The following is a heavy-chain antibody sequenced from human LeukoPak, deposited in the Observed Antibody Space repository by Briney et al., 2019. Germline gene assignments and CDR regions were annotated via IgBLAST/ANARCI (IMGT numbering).Heavy chain of an antibody. CDR3: ARYVGYSSSYRSRPFDY. CDR2: IHHSGNT. Sequence: SETLSLTCAVSGYPMSSGYYWGWIRQPPGKGLEWIGSIHHSGNTYHNPSLKSRVTISVHTSKNQFSLKLSSVTAADTAVYYCARYVGYSSSYRSRPFDYWGQGTLVTVSS. D-gene: IGHD6-13*01. J-gene: IGHJ4*02. V-gene: IGHV4-38-2*01. CDR1: GYPMSSGYY.